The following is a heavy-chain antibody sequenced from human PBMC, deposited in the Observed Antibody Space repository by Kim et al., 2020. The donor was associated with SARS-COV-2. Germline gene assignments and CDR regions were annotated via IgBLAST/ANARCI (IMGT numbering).Heavy chain of an antibody. CDR3: ARGRGTVTTVFFDY. J-gene: IGHJ4*02. V-gene: IGHV4-34*01. Sequence: NPSLKSRVTISVDTSKNQFSLKLSSVTAADTAVYYCARGRGTVTTVFFDYWGQGTLVTVSS. D-gene: IGHD4-4*01.